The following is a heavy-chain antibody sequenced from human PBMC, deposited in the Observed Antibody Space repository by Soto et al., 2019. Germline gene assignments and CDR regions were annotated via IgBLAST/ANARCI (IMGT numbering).Heavy chain of an antibody. CDR2: IYYSGST. J-gene: IGHJ5*02. CDR1: GGSISSSSYY. Sequence: SETLSLTCTVSGGSISSSSYYWGWIRQPPGKGLEWIGSIYYSGSTYYNPSPKSRVTISVDKSKNQFSLKLSYVTAADMAVYYCATHVEGYCSGGSCYSGPNWFDPWGQGTLVTVSS. CDR3: ATHVEGYCSGGSCYSGPNWFDP. D-gene: IGHD2-15*01. V-gene: IGHV4-39*01.